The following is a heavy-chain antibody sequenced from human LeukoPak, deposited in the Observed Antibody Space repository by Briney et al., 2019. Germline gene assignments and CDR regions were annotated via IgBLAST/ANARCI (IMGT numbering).Heavy chain of an antibody. D-gene: IGHD2-2*01. V-gene: IGHV1-2*02. CDR2: INPNSGGT. CDR1: RYTFTGYY. J-gene: IGHJ4*02. CDR3: ARRSSLRDLIDY. Sequence: ASVKVSCEASRYTFTGYYMHWVRHAPGQGLEWMGWINPNSGGTNYAQKFQGRVTITRDTSISTAYMELSRLRSDDTAVYYCARRSSLRDLIDYWGQGTLVTVSS.